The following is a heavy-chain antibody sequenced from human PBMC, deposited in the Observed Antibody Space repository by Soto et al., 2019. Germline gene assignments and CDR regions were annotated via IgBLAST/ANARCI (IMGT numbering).Heavy chain of an antibody. V-gene: IGHV3-9*01. CDR3: AKGGYCSGGSCYGSYFDY. J-gene: IGHJ4*02. CDR2: ISWNSGSI. Sequence: EVQLVESGGGLVQPGRSLRLSCAASGFTFDDYAMHWVRQAPGKGLEWVSGISWNSGSIGYADSVKGRFTISRDNAKNSLYLQMNSLRAEDTALYYCAKGGYCSGGSCYGSYFDYWGQGTLVTVSS. D-gene: IGHD2-15*01. CDR1: GFTFDDYA.